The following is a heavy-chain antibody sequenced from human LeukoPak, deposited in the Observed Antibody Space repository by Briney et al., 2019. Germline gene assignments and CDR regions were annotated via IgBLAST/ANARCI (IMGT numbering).Heavy chain of an antibody. CDR3: ARRRAADYGGNSGPGAFDI. Sequence: SETLSLTCTVSGGSISSSSYYWGWIRQPPGKGLEWIGSIYYSGSTYYNPSLKSRVTISVDTSKNQFSLKLSSVSAADTAVYYCARRRAADYGGNSGPGAFDIWGQGTMVTVSS. CDR1: GGSISSSSYY. D-gene: IGHD4-23*01. V-gene: IGHV4-39*07. J-gene: IGHJ3*02. CDR2: IYYSGST.